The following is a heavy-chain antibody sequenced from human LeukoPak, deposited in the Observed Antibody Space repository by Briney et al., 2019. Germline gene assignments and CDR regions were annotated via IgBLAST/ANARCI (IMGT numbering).Heavy chain of an antibody. D-gene: IGHD6-25*01. CDR3: ARDRAATEVDYYYYYGMDV. CDR2: IWYDGSNK. V-gene: IGHV3-33*08. J-gene: IGHJ6*02. CDR1: GFTFSSYA. Sequence: GGSLRLSCAASGFTFSSYAMHWVRQAPGKGLEWVAVIWYDGSNKYYADSVKGRFTISRDNSKNTLYLQMNSLGAEDTAVYYCARDRAATEVDYYYYYGMDVWGQGTTVTVSS.